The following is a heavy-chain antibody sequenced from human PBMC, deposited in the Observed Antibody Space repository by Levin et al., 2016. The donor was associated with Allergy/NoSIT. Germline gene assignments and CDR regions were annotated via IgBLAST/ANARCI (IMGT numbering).Heavy chain of an antibody. CDR3: AHIPAAMTSYKYHMDYMDV. V-gene: IGHV3-23*01. CDR2: LSATGATT. Sequence: ESLKISCEASGFNLQNFVMSWVRQAPGKGLDWVSGLSATGATTYYADSVKGRFTFYRENSKNTLYLQMNNLRPEDTAVYYCAHIPAAMTSYKYHMDYMDVWGEGTAVTVSS. J-gene: IGHJ6*03. CDR1: GFNLQNFV. D-gene: IGHD2-2*01.